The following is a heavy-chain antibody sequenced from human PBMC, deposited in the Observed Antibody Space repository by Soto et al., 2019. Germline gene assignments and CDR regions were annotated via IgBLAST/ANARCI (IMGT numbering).Heavy chain of an antibody. CDR2: IYYSGST. CDR1: GGSISSGGYY. J-gene: IGHJ5*01. D-gene: IGHD3-9*01. CDR3: ARHYDSDFLLVWFAS. Sequence: SETLSLTCTVSGGSISSGGYYWSWIRQHPGKGLEWIGYIYYSGSTYYNPSLKSRVTISVDTSKNQFSLKLTSVTAAAKAVYTWARHYDSDFLLVWFASGGQGTLVTVS. V-gene: IGHV4-31*03.